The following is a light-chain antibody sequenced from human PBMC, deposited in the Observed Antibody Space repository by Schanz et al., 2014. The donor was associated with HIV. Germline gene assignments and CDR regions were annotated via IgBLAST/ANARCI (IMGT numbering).Light chain of an antibody. J-gene: IGKJ4*01. CDR2: GAS. V-gene: IGKV3-20*01. CDR3: QQYLSSQLT. Sequence: EIVMTQSPATLSVSPGERATLSCRASQSVSSNLAWYQQKPGQAPRLLIYGASTRATGIPDRFSGTGSGTDFTLIISRLEPEDFAVYYCQQYLSSQLTFGGGTKVEIK. CDR1: QSVSSN.